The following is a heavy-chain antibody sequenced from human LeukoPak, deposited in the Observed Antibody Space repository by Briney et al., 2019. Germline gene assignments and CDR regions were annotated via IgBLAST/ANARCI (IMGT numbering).Heavy chain of an antibody. Sequence: SETLSLTCTVSGGSISSYYWTWIRQPPGKGLEWIGYISDSGSTNYNPSLKSRVTISVDTSKKQFSLKLTSVTAADTAVYYCARPSNYYDSSGSFDYWGQGTLVTVSS. CDR3: ARPSNYYDSSGSFDY. V-gene: IGHV4-59*08. J-gene: IGHJ4*02. CDR2: ISDSGST. D-gene: IGHD3-22*01. CDR1: GGSISSYY.